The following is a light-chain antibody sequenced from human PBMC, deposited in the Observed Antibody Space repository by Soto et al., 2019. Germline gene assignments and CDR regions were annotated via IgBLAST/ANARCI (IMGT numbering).Light chain of an antibody. CDR1: SSDIGGYDF. CDR2: EVS. J-gene: IGLJ1*01. V-gene: IGLV2-14*01. CDR3: ASYTSSSTLYV. Sequence: QSALTQPASVSGSPGQSITTACTGTSSDIGGYDFVSWYQQHPGKAPKLLIYEVSHRPSGVSNRFSGSKSANTASLTISGLQAEDEADYYCASYTSSSTLYVFGTGTKLTVL.